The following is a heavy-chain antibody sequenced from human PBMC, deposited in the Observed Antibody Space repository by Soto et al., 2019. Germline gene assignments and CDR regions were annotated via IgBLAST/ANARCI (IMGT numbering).Heavy chain of an antibody. V-gene: IGHV3-74*01. CDR1: GFAFNTYW. CDR3: VRDRNWQLDDC. D-gene: IGHD1-1*01. Sequence: GGSLRLSCAASGFAFNTYWMHWVRQAPGKGLVWVSRINGGGSSTNYADSVKGRFTISRDNAKDTLYLQMNSLRGEDTAVYYCVRDRNWQLDDCWGQGTLVTVSS. CDR2: INGGGSST. J-gene: IGHJ4*02.